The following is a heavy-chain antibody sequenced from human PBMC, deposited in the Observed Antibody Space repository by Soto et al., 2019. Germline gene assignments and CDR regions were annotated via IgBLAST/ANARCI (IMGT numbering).Heavy chain of an antibody. CDR2: IYPGDSDT. J-gene: IGHJ6*02. Sequence: PGESLKISCKASGFNFGGSWIGWVRQMPGKGLEWMGIIYPGDSDTRYSPSFQGQVTISADKSLRTAYLQWTSLKASDTALYYCARTRSFTLGFYYDGMDVWGQGTTVTVSS. CDR1: GFNFGGSW. D-gene: IGHD6-6*01. V-gene: IGHV5-51*01. CDR3: ARTRSFTLGFYYDGMDV.